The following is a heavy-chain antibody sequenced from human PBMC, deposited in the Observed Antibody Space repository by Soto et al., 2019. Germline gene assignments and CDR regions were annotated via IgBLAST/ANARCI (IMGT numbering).Heavy chain of an antibody. CDR2: IYYSGST. CDR1: GGSISSGGYY. V-gene: IGHV4-31*03. J-gene: IGHJ4*02. D-gene: IGHD1-1*01. CDR3: ARVYNWNFSL. Sequence: QVQLQESGPGLVKPSQTLSLTCTVSGGSISSGGYYWSWIRQHPGKGLEWIGYIYYSGSTYYNPSLKSRVTILGDTAKNQFPLKPSSVTAADTAVYFCARVYNWNFSLWGQGTPVNVSS.